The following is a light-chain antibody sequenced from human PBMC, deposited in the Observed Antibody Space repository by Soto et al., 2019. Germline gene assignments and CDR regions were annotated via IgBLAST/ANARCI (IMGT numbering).Light chain of an antibody. CDR1: QTISSW. V-gene: IGKV1-5*03. CDR3: QNYNSYSEE. J-gene: IGKJ1*01. Sequence: IQMTQSPASLSASVGDRVTITFRASQTISSWLAWYQQKPGKAPKLLIYKASTLKSGVPSRFSGSGSGTAFTLTISSLQPDDFATYYCQNYNSYSEEFGQGTKVDIK. CDR2: KAS.